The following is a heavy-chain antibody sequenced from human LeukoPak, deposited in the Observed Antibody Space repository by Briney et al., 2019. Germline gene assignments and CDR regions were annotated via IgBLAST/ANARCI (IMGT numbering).Heavy chain of an antibody. CDR3: ARHVWLQPFDY. Sequence: PSLTLSLTCSVSGGSMNSYYWSWIRQSPGKGLEWIGYIYYSGSTNYNPSLKSRVTISADMSKNQFSLKLSSVTAADTAVYYCARHVWLQPFDYWGQGTLVTVSS. CDR2: IYYSGST. V-gene: IGHV4-59*08. CDR1: GGSMNSYY. D-gene: IGHD3-9*01. J-gene: IGHJ4*02.